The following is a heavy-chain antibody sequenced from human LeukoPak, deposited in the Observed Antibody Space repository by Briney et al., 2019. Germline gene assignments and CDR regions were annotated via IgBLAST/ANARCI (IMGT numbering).Heavy chain of an antibody. J-gene: IGHJ4*02. CDR1: GFTFTTYD. V-gene: IGHV3-13*01. Sequence: GGSLRLSCAASGFTFTTYDMHWVRQATGKGLEWVSAIGTTGDTYYPGSVKGRFTISRENAKNSLYLQMNSLRAEDTAVYYCARAGGGYSLDYWGRGTLVTVSS. CDR2: IGTTGDT. CDR3: ARAGGGYSLDY. D-gene: IGHD5-18*01.